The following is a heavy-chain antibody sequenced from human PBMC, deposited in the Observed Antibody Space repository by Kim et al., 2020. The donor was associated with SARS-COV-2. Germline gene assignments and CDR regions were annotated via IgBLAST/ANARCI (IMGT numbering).Heavy chain of an antibody. CDR2: IIPLFDTA. CDR1: GGTFSNYA. V-gene: IGHV1-69*13. Sequence: SVKVSCKASGGTFSNYAISWVRQAPGQGLEWMGGIIPLFDTANYPQKFQSRVTVIADDSTRTTYMELSSLSSEDTADNYCARDGIYGSATPIDAFDIWG. D-gene: IGHD2-15*01. J-gene: IGHJ3*02. CDR3: ARDGIYGSATPIDAFDI.